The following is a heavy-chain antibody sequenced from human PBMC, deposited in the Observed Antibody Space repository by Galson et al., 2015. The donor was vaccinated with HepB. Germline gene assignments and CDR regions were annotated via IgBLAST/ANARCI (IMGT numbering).Heavy chain of an antibody. J-gene: IGHJ3*01. D-gene: IGHD3-22*01. V-gene: IGHV6-1*01. CDR3: ARGNYYDTTSYWPRLQIRNGYPH. CDR1: GDSVSNNNAA. CDR2: TYYRARWYS. Sequence: CAISGDSVSNNNAAWYWIRQSPSRGLEWLGRTYYRARWYSDYTASLRSRISINADTSKNQFSLQLNSVTPEDTAVYYCARGNYYDTTSYWPRLQIRNGYPHWGQGTMVTVSS.